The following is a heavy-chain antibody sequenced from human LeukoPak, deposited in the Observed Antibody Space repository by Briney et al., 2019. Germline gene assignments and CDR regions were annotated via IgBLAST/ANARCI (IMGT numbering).Heavy chain of an antibody. CDR2: ISGSGGST. CDR3: ARDGLYYDSSGYYYAVRGDY. D-gene: IGHD3-22*01. Sequence: GGSLRLSCAASGFTFSSYAMSWVRQAPGKGLEWVSAISGSGGSTYYADSVKGRFTISRDNSKNTLYLQMNSLRAEDTAVYYCARDGLYYDSSGYYYAVRGDYWGQGTLVTVSS. CDR1: GFTFSSYA. V-gene: IGHV3-23*01. J-gene: IGHJ4*02.